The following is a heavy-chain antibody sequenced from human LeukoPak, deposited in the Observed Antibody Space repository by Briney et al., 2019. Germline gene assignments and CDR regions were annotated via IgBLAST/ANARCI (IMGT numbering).Heavy chain of an antibody. CDR1: GFTFSTYG. D-gene: IGHD3-10*01. CDR3: AKAPDFYYYGSGTYKWYFDH. Sequence: GGSLRLSCAASGFTFSTYGMTWVRQGPGKGLEWVSAISTSGGSRYYADSVKGRFTISRDNSKNTLYLQMNSLRVEDTAVYYCAKAPDFYYYGSGTYKWYFDHWGQGTLVTVSS. V-gene: IGHV3-23*01. J-gene: IGHJ4*02. CDR2: ISTSGGSR.